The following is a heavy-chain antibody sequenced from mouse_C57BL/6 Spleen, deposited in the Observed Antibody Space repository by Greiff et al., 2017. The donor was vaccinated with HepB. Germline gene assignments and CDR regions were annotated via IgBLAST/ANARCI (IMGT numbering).Heavy chain of an antibody. D-gene: IGHD1-1*01. CDR3: ARENYYGSSYGY. CDR2: IHPNSGST. V-gene: IGHV1-64*01. Sequence: VQLKQPGAELVKPGASVKLSCKASGYTFTSYWMHWVKQRPGQGLEWIGMIHPNSGSTNYNEKFKSKATLTVDKSSSTAYMQLSSLTSEDSAVYYCARENYYGSSYGYWGQGTTLTVSS. CDR1: GYTFTSYW. J-gene: IGHJ2*01.